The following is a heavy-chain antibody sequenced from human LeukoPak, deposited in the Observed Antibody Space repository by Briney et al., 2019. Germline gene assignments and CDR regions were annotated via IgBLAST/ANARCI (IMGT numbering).Heavy chain of an antibody. J-gene: IGHJ5*02. CDR3: ARGYYYYDSSGYHFFAGTKKEDNWFDP. CDR2: INPSGGST. CDR1: GYTFTSYY. V-gene: IGHV1-46*01. Sequence: GASVKVSCKASGYTFTSYYMHWVRQAPGQGLEWMGIINPSGGSTSYAQKFQGRVTMTRDTSTSTVYMELSSLRSEDTAVYYSARGYYYYDSSGYHFFAGTKKEDNWFDPWGQGTLVTVSS. D-gene: IGHD3-22*01.